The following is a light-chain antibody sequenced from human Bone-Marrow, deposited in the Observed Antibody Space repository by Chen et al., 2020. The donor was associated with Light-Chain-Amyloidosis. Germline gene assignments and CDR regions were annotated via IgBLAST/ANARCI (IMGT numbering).Light chain of an antibody. CDR1: SSDGGGDNH. CDR3: SSYTITNTLV. V-gene: IGLV2-14*01. CDR2: EVT. Sequence: QSALTQPASVSGSPGQSITSSCPGTSSDGGGDNHVSWYQQHPDKAPKLMIYEVTNRPSCVPDRFSGSKSDNTASLTISGLQTEDEADYFCSSYTITNTLVFGSGTRVTVL. J-gene: IGLJ1*01.